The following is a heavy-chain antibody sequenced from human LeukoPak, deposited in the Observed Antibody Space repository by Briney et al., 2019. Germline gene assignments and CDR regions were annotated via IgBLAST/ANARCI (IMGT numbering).Heavy chain of an antibody. J-gene: IGHJ4*02. CDR1: GDSISSSNYY. D-gene: IGHD3-10*01. CDR3: AVEVRESVSLINGDC. Sequence: SETLSLTCTVSGDSISSSNYYWGWIRQPPGKGLEWIGTIYYNGATQYNPSLRSRVTMSVDTPQNQFSLKLTPVTAADTAVYYCAVEVRESVSLINGDCWGQGTLVTVSS. V-gene: IGHV4-39*07. CDR2: IYYNGAT.